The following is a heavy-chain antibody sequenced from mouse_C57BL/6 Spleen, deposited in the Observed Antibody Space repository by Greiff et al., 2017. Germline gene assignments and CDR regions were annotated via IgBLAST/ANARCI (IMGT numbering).Heavy chain of an antibody. CDR3: TRGYYWDFDV. CDR1: GYAFSSSW. J-gene: IGHJ1*03. Sequence: VQLQESGPELVKPGASVKISCKASGYAFSSSWMNWVKQRPGKGLEWIGRIYPGDGDTYYNGKFKGKATLTADKSSSTAYMQLSSLASEDAAVYFSTRGYYWDFDVWGTGTTVTVSS. CDR2: IYPGDGDT. V-gene: IGHV1-82*01.